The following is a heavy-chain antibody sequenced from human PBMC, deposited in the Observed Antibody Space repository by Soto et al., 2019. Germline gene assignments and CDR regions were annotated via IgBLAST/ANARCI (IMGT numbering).Heavy chain of an antibody. Sequence: QVQLVQSGAEVKKPGASVKVSCKASGYTLTSYHMDWVRQAPGQGLEWVGKMSPSGARTWYPQKFLGRVTITGDTSKGTYYVELSSLRSEDTALYYGARDGGHYGDKDYWGQGTLVTVSS. V-gene: IGHV1-46*01. D-gene: IGHD4-17*01. CDR1: GYTLTSYH. CDR2: MSPSGART. CDR3: ARDGGHYGDKDY. J-gene: IGHJ4*02.